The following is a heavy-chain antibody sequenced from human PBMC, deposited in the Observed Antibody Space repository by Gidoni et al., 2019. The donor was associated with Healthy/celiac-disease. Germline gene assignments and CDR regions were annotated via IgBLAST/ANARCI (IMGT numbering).Heavy chain of an antibody. V-gene: IGHV3-15*01. CDR3: TTVAAYYYGSGVGYYYGMDV. D-gene: IGHD3-10*01. CDR2: IKSKTDGGTT. Sequence: EVQLVESGGGLVKPGGSLRLSCAASGFTFSPACMPWVRQAPGKGLEWVGRIKSKTDGGTTDDAAPVKGRFTSSRDDSKNTLYLQMNSLKNEDTAVYYCTTVAAYYYGSGVGYYYGMDVWGQGTTVTVSS. J-gene: IGHJ6*02. CDR1: GFTFSPAC.